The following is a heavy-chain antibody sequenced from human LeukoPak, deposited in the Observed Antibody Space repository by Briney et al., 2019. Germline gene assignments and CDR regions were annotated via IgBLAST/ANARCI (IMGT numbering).Heavy chain of an antibody. CDR2: ISPIFGTA. D-gene: IGHD2-2*02. CDR3: ARDLVTRRDCSSTSCYTPFDY. J-gene: IGHJ4*02. CDR1: GGTFSSYA. Sequence: SVKVSCKASGGTFSSYAISWVRQAPGQGREWMGGISPIFGTANYAQKFQGRVTITADESTSTVYMELSSLRSEDTAVYYCARDLVTRRDCSSTSCYTPFDYWGQGTLVTVSS. V-gene: IGHV1-69*01.